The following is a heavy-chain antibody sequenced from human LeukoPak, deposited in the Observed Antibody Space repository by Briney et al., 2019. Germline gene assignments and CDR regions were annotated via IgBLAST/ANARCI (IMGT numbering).Heavy chain of an antibody. CDR2: VDPEDHEI. D-gene: IGHD3-3*01. CDR1: GYTFTDYY. CDR3: ATLESEGY. Sequence: ATVKISCKVSGYTFTDYYIHWVPQAPGKGPEWMGRVDPEDHEIIYAEKFQGRVTITADTSTGTAYMQLSSLRSEDTAVYYCATLESEGYWGQGTLVTVSS. J-gene: IGHJ4*02. V-gene: IGHV1-69-2*01.